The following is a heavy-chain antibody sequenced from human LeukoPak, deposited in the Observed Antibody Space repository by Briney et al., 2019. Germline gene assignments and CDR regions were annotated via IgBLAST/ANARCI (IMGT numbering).Heavy chain of an antibody. CDR1: GYTFTSYG. CDR3: ARTPLVRGVINAYYFDY. V-gene: IGHV1-18*01. CDR2: ISAYNGNT. D-gene: IGHD3-10*01. Sequence: ASVKVSCKASGYTFTSYGICWVRQAPGQGLEWMGWISAYNGNTNYAQKLQGRVTMTTDTSTSTAYMELRSLRSDDTAVYYCARTPLVRGVINAYYFDYWGQGTLVTVSS. J-gene: IGHJ4*02.